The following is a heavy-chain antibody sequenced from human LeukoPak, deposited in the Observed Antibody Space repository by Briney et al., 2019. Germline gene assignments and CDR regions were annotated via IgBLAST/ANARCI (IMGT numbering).Heavy chain of an antibody. CDR3: PGMTGYRVEDNFDY. J-gene: IGHJ4*02. CDR2: INHSGST. CDR1: GGSFSGYY. V-gene: IGHV4-34*01. D-gene: IGHD6-13*01. Sequence: SETLSLTCAVYGGSFSGYYWSWLRQPPGKGLEWIGEINHSGSTNYNPSLTSRVTISVDTSKNQFSLTLSSVTAPDTAVYFFPGMTGYRVEDNFDYPGQGALVTVSS.